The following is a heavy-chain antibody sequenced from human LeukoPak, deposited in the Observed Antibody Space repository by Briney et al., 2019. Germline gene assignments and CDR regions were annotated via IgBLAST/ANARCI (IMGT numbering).Heavy chain of an antibody. CDR3: VRSRATSGGYYFAY. D-gene: IGHD3-16*01. J-gene: IGHJ4*02. CDR1: GFTFSNYA. Sequence: GRSLRLSCAASGFTFSNYAMHWVRQAPGKGLEWVAVISFDGSKKYYADSVKGQFTISRDNSKSTLYLQMNSLRAEDTALYYCVRSRATSGGYYFAYWGRGALVTVSS. CDR2: ISFDGSKK. V-gene: IGHV3-30*04.